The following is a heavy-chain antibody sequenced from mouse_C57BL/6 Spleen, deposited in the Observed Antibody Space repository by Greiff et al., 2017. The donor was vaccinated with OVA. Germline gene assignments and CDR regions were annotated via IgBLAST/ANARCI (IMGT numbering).Heavy chain of an antibody. D-gene: IGHD1-1*01. CDR2: INYDGSST. V-gene: IGHV5-16*01. J-gene: IGHJ1*03. CDR3: ARAPTVVDWYFDV. CDR1: GFTFSDYY. Sequence: EVKLVESEAGLVQPGSSMKLSCTASGFTFSDYYMAWVRQVPEKGLEWVANINYDGSSTYYLDSLKSRFIISRDNAKNILYLQMSSLKSEDTAKYDSARAPTVVDWYFDVWGTGTTVTVSS.